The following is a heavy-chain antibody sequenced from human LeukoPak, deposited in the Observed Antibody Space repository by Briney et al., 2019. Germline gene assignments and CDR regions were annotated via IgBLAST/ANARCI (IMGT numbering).Heavy chain of an antibody. Sequence: SVKVSCKASGGTFSSYAISWVRQAPGQGLEWMGGIIPIFGTANYAQKFQGRVTITADKSTSTAYMELSSLRSEDTAVYYCARDTRGQQLVQDYYYMDVWGKGTTVTISS. CDR1: GGTFSSYA. CDR3: ARDTRGQQLVQDYYYMDV. CDR2: IIPIFGTA. J-gene: IGHJ6*03. V-gene: IGHV1-69*06. D-gene: IGHD6-13*01.